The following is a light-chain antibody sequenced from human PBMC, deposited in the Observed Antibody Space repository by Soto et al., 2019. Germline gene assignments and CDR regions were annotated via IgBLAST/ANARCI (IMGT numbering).Light chain of an antibody. CDR3: NSHTSSGIRV. CDR2: EVS. Sequence: QSALTQPASVSGSPGQSITISCTGTSSDVGCYNHVSWYQHHPGKAPKLIIYEVSDRPSGVSNRFSGSKSGYTASLTISGLQAEDEADYYCNSHTSSGIRVFGTGTKVTVL. CDR1: SSDVGCYNH. J-gene: IGLJ1*01. V-gene: IGLV2-14*01.